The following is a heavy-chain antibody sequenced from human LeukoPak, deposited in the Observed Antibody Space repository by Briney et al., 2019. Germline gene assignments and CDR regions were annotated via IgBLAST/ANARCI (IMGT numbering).Heavy chain of an antibody. CDR2: IYYSGST. D-gene: IGHD6-6*01. CDR3: AREQLVGYYYGMDV. Sequence: SETLSLTCTVSGGSISSYYWSWIRQPPGKGLEWIGYIYYSGSTNYNPSLKSRVTISVDTSKNQFSLKLSSVTAADTAVYYCAREQLVGYYYGMDVWGQGTTVTVSS. J-gene: IGHJ6*02. CDR1: GGSISSYY. V-gene: IGHV4-59*01.